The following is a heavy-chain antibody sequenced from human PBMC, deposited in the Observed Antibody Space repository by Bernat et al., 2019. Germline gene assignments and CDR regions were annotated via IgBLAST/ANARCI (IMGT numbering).Heavy chain of an antibody. J-gene: IGHJ5*02. Sequence: QVQLQESGPGLVKPSGTLSLTCAVSGGSISSSNWWSWVRQPPGKGLEWIGEIYHSGSTNYNPSLKSRVTISVDKSKNQFSLKLSSVTAADTAVYYCARDQRTYYDFWSGSPHLNWFDPWGQGTLVTVSS. CDR3: ARDQRTYYDFWSGSPHLNWFDP. V-gene: IGHV4-4*02. CDR1: GGSISSSNW. D-gene: IGHD3-3*01. CDR2: IYHSGST.